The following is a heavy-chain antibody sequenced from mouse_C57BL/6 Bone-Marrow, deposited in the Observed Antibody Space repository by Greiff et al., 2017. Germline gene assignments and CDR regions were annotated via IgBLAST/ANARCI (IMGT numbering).Heavy chain of an antibody. CDR3: ARPGDGYLTFAY. D-gene: IGHD2-3*01. Sequence: VQLKQSGPELVKPGASVKIPCKASGYTFTDYNMDWVKQSHGKSLEWIGDINPNNGGTIYNQKFKGKATLTVDKSSSTAYMELRSLTSEDTAVYYGARPGDGYLTFAYWGQGTLVTVSA. CDR2: INPNNGGT. J-gene: IGHJ3*01. CDR1: GYTFTDYN. V-gene: IGHV1-18*01.